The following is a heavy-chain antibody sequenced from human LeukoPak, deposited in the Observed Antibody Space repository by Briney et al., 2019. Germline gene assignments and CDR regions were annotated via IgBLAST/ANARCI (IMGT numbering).Heavy chain of an antibody. J-gene: IGHJ4*02. CDR3: ARVGVSSGKRFDY. V-gene: IGHV1-2*04. CDR2: INPNSGGT. CDR1: RYTFTGYY. D-gene: IGHD3-10*01. Sequence: ASVKVSCKASRYTFTGYYMHWVRQAPGQGLDWMGWINPNSGGTNYAQKFQGWVTMTRDTSISTAYMELSRLRSDDTAVYYCARVGVSSGKRFDYWGQGTLVTVSS.